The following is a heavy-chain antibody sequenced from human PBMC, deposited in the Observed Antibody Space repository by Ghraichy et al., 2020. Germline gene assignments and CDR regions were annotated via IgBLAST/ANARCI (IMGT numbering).Heavy chain of an antibody. D-gene: IGHD2-15*01. CDR2: IYYIGST. CDR3: AREYCSGGSCTFDY. CDR1: GGSISSYY. V-gene: IGHV4-59*01. Sequence: SETLSLTCTVSGGSISSYYWSWIRQPPGKGLEWIGYIYYIGSTNYNPSLKSRVTISVDTAKNQFYLKLSSVTAADTAVYYCAREYCSGGSCTFDYWGQGTLVTVSS. J-gene: IGHJ4*02.